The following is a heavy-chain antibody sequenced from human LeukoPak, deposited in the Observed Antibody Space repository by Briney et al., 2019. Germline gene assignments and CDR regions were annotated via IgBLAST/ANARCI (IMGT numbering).Heavy chain of an antibody. D-gene: IGHD7-27*01. V-gene: IGHV3-33*06. CDR1: GVTFSDYG. Sequence: QPGGSLRLSCAASGVTFSDYGMHWVRQAPGEGLEWVAGIWYDGSNKDYADSLRGRFTISRDNSKNTLYLQMNGLRAEDTAVYYCAKDGDRGQHYYYYYMDVWGKGTTVTVSS. CDR3: AKDGDRGQHYYYYYMDV. CDR2: IWYDGSNK. J-gene: IGHJ6*03.